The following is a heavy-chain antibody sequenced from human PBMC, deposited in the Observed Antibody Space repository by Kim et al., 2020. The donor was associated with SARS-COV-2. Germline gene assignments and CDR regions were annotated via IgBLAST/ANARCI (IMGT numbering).Heavy chain of an antibody. D-gene: IGHD3-3*01. Sequence: KGRFTISRDNSKNTLYLQMTSLRAEGTAVYYCARDFFEFASGGVASAMDVWGQGTTVTVSS. V-gene: IGHV3-30*05. CDR3: ARDFFEFASGGVASAMDV. J-gene: IGHJ6*02.